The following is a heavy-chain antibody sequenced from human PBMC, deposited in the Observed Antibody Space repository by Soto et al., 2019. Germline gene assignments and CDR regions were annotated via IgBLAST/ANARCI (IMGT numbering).Heavy chain of an antibody. D-gene: IGHD3-22*01. CDR2: ISYDGSNK. CDR3: AKDRDSSGYYWDY. Sequence: GGSLRLSCAASGFTFSSYGMHWVRQAPGKGLEWVAVISYDGSNKYYADSVKGRFTISRDNSKNTLYLQMNSLRAEDTAVYYCAKDRDSSGYYWDYWGQGTLVTVSS. V-gene: IGHV3-30*18. J-gene: IGHJ4*02. CDR1: GFTFSSYG.